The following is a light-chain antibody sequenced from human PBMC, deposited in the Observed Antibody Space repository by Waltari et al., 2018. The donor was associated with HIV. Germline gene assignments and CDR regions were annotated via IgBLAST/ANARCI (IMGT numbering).Light chain of an antibody. CDR1: QRLLHSNGYNY. Sequence: EIVMTQSPLSLHVTPGEPASISCRSSQRLLHSNGYNYLDWYLQKPGQSPQLLIYLGSNRASGVPDRFSGSGSGTDFTLKISRVEAEDVGVYYGMQALQTPFTFGPGTKVDIK. CDR2: LGS. J-gene: IGKJ3*01. V-gene: IGKV2-28*01. CDR3: MQALQTPFT.